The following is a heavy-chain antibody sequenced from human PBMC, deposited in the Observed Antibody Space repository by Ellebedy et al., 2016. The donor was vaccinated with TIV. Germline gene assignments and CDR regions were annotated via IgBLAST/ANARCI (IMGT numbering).Heavy chain of an antibody. Sequence: SLKISCAASGFTFNNYAMHWVRQAPGKGLEWVAVISYDGSSKYYADSVNGRFTISRDNSMTTLYLEMNSLRAEDTAVYYCARDLYKSSGWYGGAAYWGQGSLVTVSS. CDR1: GFTFNNYA. D-gene: IGHD6-19*01. CDR3: ARDLYKSSGWYGGAAY. V-gene: IGHV3-30-3*01. CDR2: ISYDGSSK. J-gene: IGHJ4*02.